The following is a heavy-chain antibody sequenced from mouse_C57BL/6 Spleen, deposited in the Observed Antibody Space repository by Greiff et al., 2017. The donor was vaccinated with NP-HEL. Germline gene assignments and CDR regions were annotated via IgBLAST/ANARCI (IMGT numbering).Heavy chain of an antibody. D-gene: IGHD2-3*01. Sequence: EVKLVESGGGLVKPGGSLKLSCAASGFTFSDYGMHWVRQAPEKGLEWVAYISSGSSTIYYADTVKGRFTISRDNAKNTLFLQMTRLRSEDTAMYYGARPGALIYDGYPWFAYWGQGTLVTVSA. CDR2: ISSGSSTI. CDR1: GFTFSDYG. V-gene: IGHV5-17*01. CDR3: ARPGALIYDGYPWFAY. J-gene: IGHJ3*01.